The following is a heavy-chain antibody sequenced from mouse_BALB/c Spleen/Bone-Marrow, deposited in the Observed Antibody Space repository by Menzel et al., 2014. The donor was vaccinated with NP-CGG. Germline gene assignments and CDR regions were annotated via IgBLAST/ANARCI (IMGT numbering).Heavy chain of an antibody. CDR2: ISSGGGNT. CDR1: GFTFSSYT. Sequence: EVKLVESGGGLVKPGGSLKLSCAASGFTFSSYTMPWVRQTPEKRLEWVATISSGGGNTYYPDSVKGRFTISRDNAKNNLYLQMSSLRSEDTALYYCARPAYYYGSNYAMDYWGQGTSVTVSS. CDR3: ARPAYYYGSNYAMDY. V-gene: IGHV5-9*03. D-gene: IGHD1-1*01. J-gene: IGHJ4*01.